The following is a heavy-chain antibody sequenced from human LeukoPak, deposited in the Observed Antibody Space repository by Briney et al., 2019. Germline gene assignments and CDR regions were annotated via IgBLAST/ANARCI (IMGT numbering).Heavy chain of an antibody. D-gene: IGHD3-22*01. CDR2: TYYRSKWYN. J-gene: IGHJ4*02. CDR1: GDSVSSNSAA. V-gene: IGHV6-1*01. CDR3: AREGEYYDSSGYYPPYYFDY. Sequence: SQTLSLTCAISGDSVSSNSAAWNWIRQSPSIDLEWLGRTYYRSKWYNDYAVSVKSRITINPDTSKNQFSLQLNSVTPEDTAVYYCAREGEYYDSSGYYPPYYFDYWGQGTLVTVSS.